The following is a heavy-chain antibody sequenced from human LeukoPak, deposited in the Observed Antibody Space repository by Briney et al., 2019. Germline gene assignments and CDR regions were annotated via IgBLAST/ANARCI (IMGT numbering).Heavy chain of an antibody. V-gene: IGHV1-18*01. CDR1: GYTFTNYG. CDR3: AREPTAMVSLNWFDP. J-gene: IGHJ5*02. D-gene: IGHD2-2*01. Sequence: APVKVSCKASGYTFTNYGITWVRQAPGQGLEWMGWINAYNGNTNYGQKFQDRVIMTTDTSATTAYMELRSLKSDDTAVYYCAREPTAMVSLNWFDPWGQGTLVTVSS. CDR2: INAYNGNT.